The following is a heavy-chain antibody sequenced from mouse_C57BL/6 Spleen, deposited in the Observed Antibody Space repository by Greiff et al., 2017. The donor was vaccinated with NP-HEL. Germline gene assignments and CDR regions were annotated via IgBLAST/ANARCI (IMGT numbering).Heavy chain of an antibody. CDR1: GFTFSSYA. Sequence: EVQVVESGGGLVKPGGSLKLSCAASGFTFSSYAMSWVRQTPEKRLEWVATISDGGSYTYYPDNVKGRFTISRDNAKNNLYLQMSHLKSEDTAMYYCASSEGYYGLYAMDYWGQGTSVTVSS. CDR3: ASSEGYYGLYAMDY. D-gene: IGHD1-1*01. V-gene: IGHV5-4*01. J-gene: IGHJ4*01. CDR2: ISDGGSYT.